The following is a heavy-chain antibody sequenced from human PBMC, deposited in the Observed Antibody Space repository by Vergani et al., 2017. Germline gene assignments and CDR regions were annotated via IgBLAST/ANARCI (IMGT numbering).Heavy chain of an antibody. Sequence: QAQLQESGPGLVKPSETLSLTCPVFGVSVTDYNCNWIRQAQGKGLEWIGSLSTTGSATHASHNPSLKTRVSISVDTSKSQFSLRLTSVTAEDSAIYYCAGDTHSWQRADRWGQGLLVSVSS. CDR1: GVSVTDYN. CDR2: LSTTGSA. D-gene: IGHD6-13*01. V-gene: IGHV4-59*02. J-gene: IGHJ5*02. CDR3: AGDTHSWQRADR.